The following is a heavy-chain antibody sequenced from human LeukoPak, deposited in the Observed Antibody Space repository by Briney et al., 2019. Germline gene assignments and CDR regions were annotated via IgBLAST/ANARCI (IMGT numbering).Heavy chain of an antibody. CDR1: GGSISSYY. J-gene: IGHJ4*02. Sequence: SETLSLTCTVSGGSISSYYWSWIRQPPGKGLEWTGYIYYSGSTNYNPSLKSRVTMSVDTSKNQFSLKLSSVTAADTAVYYCARVGAVAGEFDYWGQGTLVTVSS. V-gene: IGHV4-59*12. CDR3: ARVGAVAGEFDY. D-gene: IGHD6-19*01. CDR2: IYYSGST.